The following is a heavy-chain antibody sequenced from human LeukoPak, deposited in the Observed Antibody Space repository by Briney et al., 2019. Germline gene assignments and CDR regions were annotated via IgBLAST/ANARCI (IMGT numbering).Heavy chain of an antibody. CDR2: INHSGST. D-gene: IGHD6-19*01. J-gene: IGHJ4*02. CDR1: GGSFSGYY. V-gene: IGHV4-34*01. CDR3: AGGEYSSGWYSY. Sequence: SETLSLTCAVYGGSFSGYYWSWIRQPPGKGLEWIGEINHSGSTNYNPSLKSRVTISVDTSKNQFSLKLSSVTAADTAVYYCAGGEYSSGWYSYWGQGTLVTVSS.